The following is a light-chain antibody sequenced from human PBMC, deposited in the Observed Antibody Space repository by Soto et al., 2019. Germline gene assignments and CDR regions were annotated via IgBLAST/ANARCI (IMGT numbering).Light chain of an antibody. CDR1: TGAVTSGYY. V-gene: IGLV7-43*01. Sequence: QAVVTQEPSLTVSPGGTVTLTCASSTGAVTSGYYPGWFQQKPGQAPRPLIYSTTNRHSWTPARFSGSLLGGKAALTLSGVQPEDEADYYCLLHYGGAQAVFGGGTQLTVL. CDR3: LLHYGGAQAV. J-gene: IGLJ7*01. CDR2: STT.